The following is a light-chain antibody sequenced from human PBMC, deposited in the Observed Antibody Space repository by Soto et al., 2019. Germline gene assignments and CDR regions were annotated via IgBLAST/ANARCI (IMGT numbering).Light chain of an antibody. CDR1: QSVSSNY. J-gene: IGKJ2*01. Sequence: EIVLTQSPGTLSLSPGERATLSCRASQSVSSNYLAWYQQKPGQAPRLLIYAAYSRATDIPDRFSGSGSGTDFTLTISRLEPEDSAVYSCQQYGTSPHPFGQGTKLEIK. V-gene: IGKV3-20*01. CDR2: AAY. CDR3: QQYGTSPHP.